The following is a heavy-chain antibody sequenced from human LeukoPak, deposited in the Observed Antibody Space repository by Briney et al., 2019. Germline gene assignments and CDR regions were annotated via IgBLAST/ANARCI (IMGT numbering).Heavy chain of an antibody. CDR2: IQQDGSVQ. Sequence: GGSLRLSCAASGFIFRGYWMSWVRQAPGKGLEWVANIQQDGSVQYYVDSVKGLFTISRDNAKNSLYLQMNSLSAEDTAVYYCATHDVLTGYPYFDFWGQGTLVAVSS. CDR3: ATHDVLTGYPYFDF. D-gene: IGHD3-9*01. J-gene: IGHJ4*02. CDR1: GFIFRGYW. V-gene: IGHV3-7*01.